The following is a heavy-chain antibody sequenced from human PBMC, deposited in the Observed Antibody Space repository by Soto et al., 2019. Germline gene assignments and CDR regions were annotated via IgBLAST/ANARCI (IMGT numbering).Heavy chain of an antibody. J-gene: IGHJ3*02. D-gene: IGHD3-22*01. V-gene: IGHV4-39*01. CDR1: GDSISSSSYY. CDR3: ASVVRAGYKFSAFDI. Sequence: QLQLQESGPGLVKPSQTLSLSCTVSGDSISSSSYYWGWIRQPPGKGLEWIGNIYYSGNTNYNPSLKSRVTISVDTPKNQFSLNLRSVTAADTAAYYCASVVRAGYKFSAFDIWGQGTMVTVFS. CDR2: IYYSGNT.